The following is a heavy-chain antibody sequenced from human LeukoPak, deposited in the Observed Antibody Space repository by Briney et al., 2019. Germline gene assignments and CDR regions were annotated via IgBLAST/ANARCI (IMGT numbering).Heavy chain of an antibody. V-gene: IGHV3-53*01. CDR3: ARNYKNYPY. J-gene: IGHJ4*02. CDR1: GFTVSADY. Sequence: GGSLRLSCAASGFTVSADYMSWVRQAPGKGLEWVSLLYSVGSSYYADSVKGRFTISRDNSKNTLYLQMNSLRAEDTAVYYCARNYKNYPYWGQGTLVTVSS. CDR2: LYSVGSS. D-gene: IGHD5-24*01.